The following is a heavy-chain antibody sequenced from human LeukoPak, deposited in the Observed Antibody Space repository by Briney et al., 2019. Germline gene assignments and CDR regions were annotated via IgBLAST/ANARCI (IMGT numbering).Heavy chain of an antibody. D-gene: IGHD3-3*01. CDR1: GFTVSSNY. J-gene: IGHJ6*03. V-gene: IGHV3-53*01. Sequence: PGGSLRLSCAASGFTVSSNYMSWVRQAPGKGLEWVSVIYSGGGTDYADSVKGRFTISRDNSKNTLYLQMNSLRAEDTAVYYCARAPRSYDFWSGYYRYYYYMDVWGKGTTVTVSS. CDR2: IYSGGGT. CDR3: ARAPRSYDFWSGYYRYYYYMDV.